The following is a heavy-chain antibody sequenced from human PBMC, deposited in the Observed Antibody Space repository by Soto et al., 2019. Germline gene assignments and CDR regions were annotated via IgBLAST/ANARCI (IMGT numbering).Heavy chain of an antibody. J-gene: IGHJ6*02. Sequence: EVQLVESGGGLVQPGGSLRLSCAASGFTFSNYDMHWVRQVTGKGLEWVSGITTAGDTYYPGSVKGRFTISREKAKNSLYLQMNSLSAGDTAVYECARELHGGSYGMDVWGQGTTVTVSS. CDR3: ARELHGGSYGMDV. CDR1: GFTFSNYD. CDR2: ITTAGDT. V-gene: IGHV3-13*04.